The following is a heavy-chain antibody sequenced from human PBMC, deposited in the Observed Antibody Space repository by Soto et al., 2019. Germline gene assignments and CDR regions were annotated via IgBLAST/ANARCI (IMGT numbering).Heavy chain of an antibody. CDR2: MYNTGST. D-gene: IGHD2-2*01. CDR1: GGSISSYY. J-gene: IGHJ4*02. Sequence: NPSETLSLTYTVSGGSISSYYWNWLRQSPGKGLEWIAYMYNTGSTNYNPSLKSRVTISVGTSKNQFSLNLNSVTAADTAVYYCARSYQSRGYFDYCGQGSLVTVSS. V-gene: IGHV4-59*01. CDR3: ARSYQSRGYFDY.